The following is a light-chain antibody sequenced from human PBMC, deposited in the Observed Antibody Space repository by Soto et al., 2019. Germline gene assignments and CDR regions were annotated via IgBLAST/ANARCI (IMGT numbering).Light chain of an antibody. CDR3: QHYGSSPPWT. V-gene: IGKV3-20*01. CDR1: HSVSSN. Sequence: NVLTQSRRPLSVSPQQIHTLXSRASHSVSSNLAWYQQKPGQAPRLLIYGASYRAAGVPDRFFGSGSGTDFTLTISRLEPEDFAVFYCQHYGSSPPWTFGQGTKVDIK. J-gene: IGKJ1*01. CDR2: GAS.